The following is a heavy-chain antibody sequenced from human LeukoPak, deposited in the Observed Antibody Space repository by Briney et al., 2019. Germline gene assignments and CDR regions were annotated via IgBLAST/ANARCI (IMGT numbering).Heavy chain of an antibody. CDR2: IYTSGST. CDR3: ARSYYDYVWGSYREYYFDY. D-gene: IGHD3-16*02. CDR1: GGSISSGSYY. Sequence: SQTLSLTCTVSGGSISSGSYYWSWIRQPAGKGLEWIGRIYTSGSTNYNPSLKSRVTISVDTSKNQFSLKLSSVTAADTAVYYCARSYYDYVWGSYREYYFDYWGQGTLVTVSS. J-gene: IGHJ4*02. V-gene: IGHV4-61*02.